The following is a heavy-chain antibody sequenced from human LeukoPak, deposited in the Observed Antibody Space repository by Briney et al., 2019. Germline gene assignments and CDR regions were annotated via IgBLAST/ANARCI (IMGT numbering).Heavy chain of an antibody. D-gene: IGHD2-21*02. Sequence: GSLRPSCAASGFTFSSYALSWVRQAPGKGLEWVSAISGSGGSTYYADSVKGRFTISRDNSKNTLYLQMNSLRAEDTAVYYCAKVPAYCGGDCSSESLLHLDYWGQGTLVTVSS. J-gene: IGHJ4*02. CDR1: GFTFSSYA. CDR2: ISGSGGST. V-gene: IGHV3-23*01. CDR3: AKVPAYCGGDCSSESLLHLDY.